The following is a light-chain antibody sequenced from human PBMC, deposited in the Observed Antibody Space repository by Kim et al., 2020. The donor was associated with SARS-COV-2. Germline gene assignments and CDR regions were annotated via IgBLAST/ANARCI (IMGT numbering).Light chain of an antibody. CDR1: RSDIGSNT. J-gene: IGLJ2*01. CDR2: SND. V-gene: IGLV1-44*01. Sequence: QYVLTQPPSVSGTPGQRVTISCSGGRSDIGSNTVNWYQQLPETSPRLLIYSNDKRPSGVPGRFSGSRSGTSASLAISGLQSDDEADYFCASWDDGLSGPVFGGGTKLTVL. CDR3: ASWDDGLSGPV.